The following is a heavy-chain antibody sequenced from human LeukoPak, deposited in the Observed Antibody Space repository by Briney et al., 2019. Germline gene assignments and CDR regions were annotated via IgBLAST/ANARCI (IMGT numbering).Heavy chain of an antibody. CDR1: GFTFSSYW. CDR2: INSDGSRT. J-gene: IGHJ4*02. V-gene: IGHV3-74*01. CDR3: AKGRGYYDSSVFDY. Sequence: PGGSLRLSCAASGFTFSSYWMHWVRQAPGKGLVWVSRINSDGSRTYYADSVKGRFTISIDNAKNTLYLQMNSLRAEDTAVYYCAKGRGYYDSSVFDYWGQGTLVTVTS. D-gene: IGHD3-22*01.